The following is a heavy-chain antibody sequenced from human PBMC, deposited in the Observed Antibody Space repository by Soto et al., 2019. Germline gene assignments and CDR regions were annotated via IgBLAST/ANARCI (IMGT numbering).Heavy chain of an antibody. J-gene: IGHJ5*02. CDR2: IYWDDDK. Sequence: QITLKESGPTLVKPTQTLTLTCTFSGFSLSTSGVGVGWIRQPPGKALEWLALIYWDDDKRYSPSLKSRLTITKDTSKNQFLLTKTHMDPMDTATYYCAQRPRSPWYWGAHSWFGPWGQGTPVTLSS. D-gene: IGHD6-13*01. CDR3: AQRPRSPWYWGAHSWFGP. V-gene: IGHV2-5*02. CDR1: GFSLSTSGVG.